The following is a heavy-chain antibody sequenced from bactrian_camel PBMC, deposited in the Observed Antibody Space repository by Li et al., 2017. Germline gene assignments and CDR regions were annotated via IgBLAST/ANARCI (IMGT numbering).Heavy chain of an antibody. CDR3: AAGPRLYGGNWSFPGWYKY. Sequence: VQLVESGGGSVQAGGSPRLSCEASGDTHVLNCMAWFRQTPGDWRKGVAQIDRESTPSTYSESVKGRFTVSKDDAKNTLYLQMSSLKPEDTGMYYCAAGPRLYGGNWSFPGWYKYWGQGTQVTVS. J-gene: IGHJ4*01. CDR2: IDRESTPS. CDR1: GDTHVLNC. V-gene: IGHV3S26*01. D-gene: IGHD6*01.